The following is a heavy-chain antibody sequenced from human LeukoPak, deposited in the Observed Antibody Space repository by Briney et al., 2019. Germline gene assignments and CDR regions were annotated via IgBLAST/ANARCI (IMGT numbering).Heavy chain of an antibody. J-gene: IGHJ3*02. D-gene: IGHD2-21*02. CDR1: GYSISSGYY. Sequence: SETLSLTCTVSGYSISSGYYRGWIRQPPGKGLEWIGSNYQSGSTYYNPSLKSRVTISVDTSKNQCSLKLSSVTAADTAVYYCAREGEAYCGGDCYSSAFDIWGQGTMVTVSS. CDR3: AREGEAYCGGDCYSSAFDI. CDR2: NYQSGST. V-gene: IGHV4-38-2*02.